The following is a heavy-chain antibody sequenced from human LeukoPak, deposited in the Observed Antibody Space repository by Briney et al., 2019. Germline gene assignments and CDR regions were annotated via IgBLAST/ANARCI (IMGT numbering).Heavy chain of an antibody. V-gene: IGHV3-53*04. CDR2: IYSGGST. J-gene: IGHJ4*02. CDR3: ARSIVGAEGVFDY. CDR1: GFTVSSNY. Sequence: GGSLRLSCAASGFTVSSNYMSWVRQPPGKGLEWVSVIYSGGSTYYADSVKGRFTISRHNSKNTLYLQMNSLRAEDTAVYYCARSIVGAEGVFDYWAREPWSPSPQ. D-gene: IGHD1-26*01.